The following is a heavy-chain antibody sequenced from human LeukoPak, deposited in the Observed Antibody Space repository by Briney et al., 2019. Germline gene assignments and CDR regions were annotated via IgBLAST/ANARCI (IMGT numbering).Heavy chain of an antibody. CDR2: INHSGST. V-gene: IGHV4-34*01. CDR3: ARLTDLEYSSSENDAFDI. D-gene: IGHD6-6*01. J-gene: IGHJ3*02. Sequence: SETLSLTCAVYGGSFSGYYWSWTRQPPGKGLEWIGEINHSGSTNYNPSLKSRVTISVDTSKNQFSLKLSSVTAADTAVYYCARLTDLEYSSSENDAFDIWGQGTMVTVSS. CDR1: GGSFSGYY.